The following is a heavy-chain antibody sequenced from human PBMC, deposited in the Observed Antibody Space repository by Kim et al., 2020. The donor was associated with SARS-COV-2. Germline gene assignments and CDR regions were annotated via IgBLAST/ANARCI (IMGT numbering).Heavy chain of an antibody. CDR2: INAGNGNT. V-gene: IGHV1-3*01. CDR3: ARGYDILTGYSHLGY. Sequence: ASVKVSCKASGYTFTSYAMHWVRQAPGQRLEWMGWINAGNGNTKYSQKFQGRVTITRDTSASTAYMELSSLRSEDTAVYYCARGYDILTGYSHLGYWGQGTLVTVSS. CDR1: GYTFTSYA. D-gene: IGHD3-9*01. J-gene: IGHJ4*02.